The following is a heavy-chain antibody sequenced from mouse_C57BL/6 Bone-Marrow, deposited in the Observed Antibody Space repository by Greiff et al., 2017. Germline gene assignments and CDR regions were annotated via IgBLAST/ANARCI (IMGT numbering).Heavy chain of an antibody. CDR1: GYTFTSYW. V-gene: IGHV1-55*01. CDR2: IYPGSGST. Sequence: LQQPGAELVKPGASVKMSCKASGYTFTSYWITWVKQRPGQGLEWIGDIYPGSGSTNYNEKFKSKATLTVDTSSSTAYMQLSSLTSEDSAVYYCARGNYYGSSTGAYSMDYWGQGTSVTVSS. CDR3: ARGNYYGSSTGAYSMDY. D-gene: IGHD1-1*01. J-gene: IGHJ4*01.